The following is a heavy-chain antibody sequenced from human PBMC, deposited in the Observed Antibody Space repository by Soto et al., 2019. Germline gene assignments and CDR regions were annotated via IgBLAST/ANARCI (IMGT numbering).Heavy chain of an antibody. CDR2: ISGYNGNT. D-gene: IGHD3-22*01. CDR3: ARDLNPLKNYFDSSASAY. V-gene: IGHV1-18*01. J-gene: IGHJ4*02. CDR1: GDIFTNFG. Sequence: EASVKVSCKASGDIFTNFGITWVRQAPGQGLEWMGWISGYNGNTNSAQRLQGRVTMTTDTSTSTAYMELTNLRFDDTAIYYCARDLNPLKNYFDSSASAYWGQGTLVTVSS.